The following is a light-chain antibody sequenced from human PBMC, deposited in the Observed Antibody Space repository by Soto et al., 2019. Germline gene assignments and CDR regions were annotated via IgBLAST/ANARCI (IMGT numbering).Light chain of an antibody. CDR3: QQYDDWPS. V-gene: IGKV3-15*01. CDR1: QSVSSH. CDR2: GAS. Sequence: EIVMTQSPDTLFVSLGEGATLSCRASQSVSSHLAWYQHKPGQAPRLLIYGASTRASGIPARFSGSGSETDFTLTISSLQSEDSAVYYCQQYDDWPSFGQGTKVDIK. J-gene: IGKJ1*01.